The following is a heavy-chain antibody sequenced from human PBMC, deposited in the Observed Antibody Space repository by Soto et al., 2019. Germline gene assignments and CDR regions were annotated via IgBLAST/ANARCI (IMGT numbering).Heavy chain of an antibody. V-gene: IGHV3-49*03. CDR3: TRDPYYDSSGYYTSDY. CDR2: IRSKAYGGTT. CDR1: GFTFGDYA. D-gene: IGHD3-22*01. Sequence: PGGSLRLSCTASGFTFGDYAMSWFRQAPGKGLEWVGFIRSKAYGGTTEYAASVKGRFTISRDDSKSIAYLQMNSLKTEDTAVYYCTRDPYYDSSGYYTSDYWGQGTLVTVSS. J-gene: IGHJ4*02.